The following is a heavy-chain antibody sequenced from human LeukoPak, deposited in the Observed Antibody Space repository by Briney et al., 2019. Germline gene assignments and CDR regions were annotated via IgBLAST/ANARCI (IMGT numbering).Heavy chain of an antibody. CDR3: ARYHGPYYDSSGYDLA. Sequence: GGSLRLSCAASGFTSSSYSMNWVRQAPGKGLEWVSSISSSSSYIYYADSVKGRLTISRDNAKNSLYLQMNSLRAEDTAVYYCARYHGPYYDSSGYDLAWGQGTLVTVSS. D-gene: IGHD3-22*01. J-gene: IGHJ5*02. CDR2: ISSSSSYI. CDR1: GFTSSSYS. V-gene: IGHV3-21*01.